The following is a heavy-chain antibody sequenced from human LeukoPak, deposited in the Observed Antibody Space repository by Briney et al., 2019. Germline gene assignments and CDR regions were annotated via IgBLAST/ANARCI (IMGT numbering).Heavy chain of an antibody. CDR1: GGSFSGYY. CDR3: ARGFQVYYGSESYDWFDP. CDR2: INHSGST. D-gene: IGHD3-10*01. Sequence: PSETLSLTCAVYGGSFSGYYWSWIRQPPGKGLEWIGEINHSGSTNYNPSLKSRVTISVDTSKNQFSLKLSSVTAADTAVYYCARGFQVYYGSESYDWFDPWGQGTLVTVSS. V-gene: IGHV4-34*01. J-gene: IGHJ5*02.